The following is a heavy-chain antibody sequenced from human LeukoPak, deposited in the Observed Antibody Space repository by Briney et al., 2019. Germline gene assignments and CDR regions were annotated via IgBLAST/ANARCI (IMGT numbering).Heavy chain of an antibody. J-gene: IGHJ4*02. CDR3: ARSTVTYFDY. V-gene: IGHV3-30-3*01. Sequence: GGSLRLSCAASGFTFSSYAMHWVRQAPGKGLEWVAVISYDGSNKYYADSVEGRFTISRDNSKNTLYLQMYSLRAEDTAVYYCARSTVTYFDYWGQGTLVTVSS. D-gene: IGHD4-11*01. CDR1: GFTFSSYA. CDR2: ISYDGSNK.